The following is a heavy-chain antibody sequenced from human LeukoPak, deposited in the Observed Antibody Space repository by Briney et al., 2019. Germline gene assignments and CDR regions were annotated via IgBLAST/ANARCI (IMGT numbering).Heavy chain of an antibody. Sequence: KPSETLSLTCTVSGGSISSYYWSWIRQPPGKGLEWIGYIYYSGSTNYNPSLKSRVTLSVDTSKNQYSLKLSSVTAADTAVYYCARGKSQLLSRIVATIHYFDYWGQGTLVTVSS. CDR1: GGSISSYY. CDR3: ARGKSQLLSRIVATIHYFDY. V-gene: IGHV4-59*01. J-gene: IGHJ4*02. CDR2: IYYSGST. D-gene: IGHD5-12*01.